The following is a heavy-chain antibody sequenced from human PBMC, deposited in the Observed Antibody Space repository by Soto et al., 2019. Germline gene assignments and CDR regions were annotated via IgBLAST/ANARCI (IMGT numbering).Heavy chain of an antibody. CDR2: ISGSGGST. J-gene: IGHJ4*02. Sequence: PGGSLRLSCAASGFTFSSYAMSWVRQAPGKGLEWVSAISGSGGSTYYADSMKGRFTISRDNSKNALYLQMNSLRAEDTAVYYCAKGGYCSSTSCYETYYFDYWGQGALVTVSS. CDR1: GFTFSSYA. V-gene: IGHV3-23*01. CDR3: AKGGYCSSTSCYETYYFDY. D-gene: IGHD2-2*01.